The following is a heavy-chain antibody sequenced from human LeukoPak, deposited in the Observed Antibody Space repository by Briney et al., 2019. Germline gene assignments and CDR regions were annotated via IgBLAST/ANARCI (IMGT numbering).Heavy chain of an antibody. CDR2: IYYSGST. V-gene: IGHV4-59*01. CDR3: AKNSGSYYGPFDY. CDR1: GGSISSYY. D-gene: IGHD1-26*01. Sequence: PSETLSLTCTVSGGSISSYYRSWIRQPPGKGLEWIGYIYYSGSTNYNPSLKSRVTISVDTSKNQFSLKLSSVTAADTAVYYCAKNSGSYYGPFDYWGQGTLVTVSS. J-gene: IGHJ4*02.